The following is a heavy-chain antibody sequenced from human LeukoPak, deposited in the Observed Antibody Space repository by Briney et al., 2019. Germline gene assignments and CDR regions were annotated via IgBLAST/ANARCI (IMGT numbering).Heavy chain of an antibody. J-gene: IGHJ5*01. CDR3: AKDLKCSSAWSDS. CDR1: GFTFSRYD. D-gene: IGHD3-22*01. CDR2: ISASAETT. V-gene: IGHV3-23*01. Sequence: GGSLRLSCAAPGFTFSRYDMNWVRQAPGKGLEWVSLISASAETTYYADSVKGRFTISRDSSNNTLFLQMNSLRAEDTAVYYCAKDLKCSSAWSDSWGQGTLVTVSS.